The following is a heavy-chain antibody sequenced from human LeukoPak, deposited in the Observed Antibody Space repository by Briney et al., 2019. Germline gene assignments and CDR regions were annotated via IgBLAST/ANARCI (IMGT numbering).Heavy chain of an antibody. CDR3: AGDKPPDSSWYGLGYYYYGMDV. J-gene: IGHJ6*02. D-gene: IGHD6-13*01. V-gene: IGHV4-4*07. Sequence: SETLSLTCTVSGGSISSYYWSWIRQPAGKGLEWIGRIYTSGSTNYNPSLKSRVTMSVDTSKNQFSLKLSSVTAADTAVYYCAGDKPPDSSWYGLGYYYYGMDVWGQGTTVTVSS. CDR1: GGSISSYY. CDR2: IYTSGST.